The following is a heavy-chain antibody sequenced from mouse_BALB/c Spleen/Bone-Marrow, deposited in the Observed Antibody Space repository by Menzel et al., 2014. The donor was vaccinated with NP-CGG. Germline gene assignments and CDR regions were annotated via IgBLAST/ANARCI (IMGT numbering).Heavy chain of an antibody. V-gene: IGHV7-3*02. J-gene: IGHJ2*01. Sequence: EVHLVESGGGLVQPGGSLRLSCATSGFTFTDYYMNWVRQPPGKALEWLGFIRNKANGYTTEFSASVKGRFTISRDNSQSILYLQMNTLRAEDSATYYCARDIGGITLDYWGQGTTLTVSS. CDR1: GFTFTDYY. CDR3: ARDIGGITLDY. CDR2: IRNKANGYTT. D-gene: IGHD1-1*01.